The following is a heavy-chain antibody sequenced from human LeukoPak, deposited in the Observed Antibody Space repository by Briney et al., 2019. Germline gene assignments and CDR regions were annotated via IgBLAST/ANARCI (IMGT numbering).Heavy chain of an antibody. CDR2: IQYDGSNK. D-gene: IGHD3-10*01. Sequence: QPGGSLRLSCAASGFTLSSYGIHWVRQAPGKGLEWVAFIQYDGSNKYYADSVRGRFTISRDNSKNTLYVQMNSLRAEDTAVYYCAKDRIYYGSGSYYVFDYWGQGTLVTVSS. V-gene: IGHV3-30*02. CDR1: GFTLSSYG. CDR3: AKDRIYYGSGSYYVFDY. J-gene: IGHJ4*02.